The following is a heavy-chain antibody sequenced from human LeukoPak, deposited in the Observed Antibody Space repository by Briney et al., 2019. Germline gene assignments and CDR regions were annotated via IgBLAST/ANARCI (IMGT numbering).Heavy chain of an antibody. D-gene: IGHD6-13*01. CDR3: TTPAAGPRAEYSQY. J-gene: IGHJ1*01. CDR2: ISSSSSYI. CDR1: GFTFSSYS. Sequence: GGSLRLSCAASGFTFSSYSMNWVRLAPGKGLEWVSSISSSSSYIYYADSVKGRFTVSRDNAKNSLYLQMNSLAVEDTAVYYCTTPAAGPRAEYSQYWGQGTLVTVSS. V-gene: IGHV3-21*01.